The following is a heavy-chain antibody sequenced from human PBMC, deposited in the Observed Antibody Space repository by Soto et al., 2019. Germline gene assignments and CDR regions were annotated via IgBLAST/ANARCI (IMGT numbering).Heavy chain of an antibody. J-gene: IGHJ4*02. CDR3: ARDSTLAY. Sequence: GASVKVSCKASGYTFTGYYMHWVRQAPGQGLAWMGIINPSCGGTSYAQKLQGRVTLTRDTSTSTVYMELSSLSSEDTDMYYCARDSTLAYWGQGTLLTVSS. V-gene: IGHV1-46*01. CDR1: GYTFTGYY. CDR2: INPSCGGT.